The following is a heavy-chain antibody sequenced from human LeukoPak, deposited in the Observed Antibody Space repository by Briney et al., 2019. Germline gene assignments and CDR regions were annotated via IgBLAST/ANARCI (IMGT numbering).Heavy chain of an antibody. Sequence: SQTLSLTCTVSGGSISSGDYYWSWIRQPPGKGLEWIGYIYYSGSTYYNPSLKSRVTISVDTSKSLFSLRLSSVTAADTAVYYCARHGEYSSSSFDYWGQGTLVTVSS. J-gene: IGHJ4*02. D-gene: IGHD6-6*01. CDR3: ARHGEYSSSSFDY. V-gene: IGHV4-30-4*08. CDR2: IYYSGST. CDR1: GGSISSGDYY.